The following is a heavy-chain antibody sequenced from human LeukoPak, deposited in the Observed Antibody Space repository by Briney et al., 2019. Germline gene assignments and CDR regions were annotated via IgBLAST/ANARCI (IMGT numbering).Heavy chain of an antibody. Sequence: GGSLRLSCAASGFTFSNSRMNWVRQAPGKGLEWVADMNQDGSEKHYVDAVKGRFIISRDNAKNSLYLQMNSLRAEDTAVYYCAKTGGDGDSRYRSFDYWGQGTLVTVSS. D-gene: IGHD4-17*01. J-gene: IGHJ4*02. CDR3: AKTGGDGDSRYRSFDY. CDR2: MNQDGSEK. CDR1: GFTFSNSR. V-gene: IGHV3-7*01.